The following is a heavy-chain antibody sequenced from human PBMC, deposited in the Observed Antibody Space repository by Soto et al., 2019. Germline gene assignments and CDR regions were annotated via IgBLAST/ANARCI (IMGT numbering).Heavy chain of an antibody. D-gene: IGHD5-12*01. J-gene: IGHJ4*02. V-gene: IGHV3-48*02. Sequence: EVQLVESGGGLVQPGGSLRLSCAASGFTFSSDSMNWVRQAPGKGLEWVSYISSSSSTIYYADSVKGRFTISRDNAKNSLYLQMNSLRDEDTAVYYCARANPYRTSNPPYYFDYWGQGTLVTVSS. CDR1: GFTFSSDS. CDR2: ISSSSSTI. CDR3: ARANPYRTSNPPYYFDY.